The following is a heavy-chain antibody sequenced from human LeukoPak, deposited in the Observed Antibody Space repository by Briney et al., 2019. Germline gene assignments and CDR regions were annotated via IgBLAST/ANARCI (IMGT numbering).Heavy chain of an antibody. CDR3: ARVSGYDWESFYDY. J-gene: IGHJ4*02. Sequence: PSETRSLTCAVYGGSFSGYYWSWIRQPPGKGLEWIGEINHSGSTNYNPSLKSRVTISVDTSKNQFSLKLSSVTAADTAMYYCARVSGYDWESFYDYWGQGSLVTVSS. V-gene: IGHV4-34*01. CDR2: INHSGST. CDR1: GGSFSGYY. D-gene: IGHD5-12*01.